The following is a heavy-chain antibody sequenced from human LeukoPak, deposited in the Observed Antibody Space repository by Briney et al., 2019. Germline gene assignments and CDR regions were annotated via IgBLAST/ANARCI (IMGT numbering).Heavy chain of an antibody. CDR3: ATTTVTTGDYFDY. CDR2: IPYDGSNK. CDR1: GFTFRSYG. Sequence: PGGSLRLSCAASGFTFRSYGMHWVRQAPGKGLEWVAVIPYDGSNKYYADSVKGRFTISRDNSKNTLYLQMNSLRAEDTAVYYCATTTVTTGDYFDYWGQGTLVTVSS. V-gene: IGHV3-30*03. D-gene: IGHD4-17*01. J-gene: IGHJ4*02.